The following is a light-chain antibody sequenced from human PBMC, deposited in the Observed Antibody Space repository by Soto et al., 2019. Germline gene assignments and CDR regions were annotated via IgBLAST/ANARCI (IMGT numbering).Light chain of an antibody. J-gene: IGKJ2*01. V-gene: IGKV3-15*01. Sequence: EIVMSQSPATLSVSPGERATLFCRASQSVRNNLAWYQQRPGQAPRLLMYGASTRPSGIPARFTGGGSGTDFTLTITSLQSEDFAVYYCQQYDSYMYAFGQGTKVEI. CDR2: GAS. CDR1: QSVRNN. CDR3: QQYDSYMYA.